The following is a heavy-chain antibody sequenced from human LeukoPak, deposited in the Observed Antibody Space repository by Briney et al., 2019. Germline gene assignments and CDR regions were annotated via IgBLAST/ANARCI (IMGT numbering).Heavy chain of an antibody. J-gene: IGHJ3*02. CDR2: IYTSGRT. CDR3: ARTGIVGAHAFDI. CDR1: GGSISSGSYY. Sequence: SETLSLTCTVSGGSISSGSYYCSWIRQPAGKGLEWIGRIYTSGRTNYNPSLKSRGTISVDTSKNQFSLKLSSVTAADTAVYYCARTGIVGAHAFDIWGQGTMVTVSS. D-gene: IGHD1-26*01. V-gene: IGHV4-61*02.